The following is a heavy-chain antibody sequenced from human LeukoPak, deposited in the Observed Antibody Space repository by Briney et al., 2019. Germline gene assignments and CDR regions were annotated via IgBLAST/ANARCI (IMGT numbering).Heavy chain of an antibody. V-gene: IGHV3-15*01. CDR2: IKSKTDGGTT. CDR1: GFTFGNAW. CDR3: TTFRYSSSLVLDY. Sequence: GGSLRLSCAASGFTFGNAWMSWVRQAPGKGLEWVGRIKSKTDGGTTDYAAPVKGRFTISRDDSKNTLYLQMNSLETEDTAVYYCTTFRYSSSLVLDYWGQGTLVTVSS. D-gene: IGHD6-6*01. J-gene: IGHJ4*02.